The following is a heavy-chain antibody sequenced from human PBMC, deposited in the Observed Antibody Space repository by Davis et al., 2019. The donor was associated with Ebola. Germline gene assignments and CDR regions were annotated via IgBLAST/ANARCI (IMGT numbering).Heavy chain of an antibody. CDR3: ARARGGTEYDAFDI. J-gene: IGHJ3*02. V-gene: IGHV1-18*04. D-gene: IGHD2-8*02. CDR2: ISAYNGNT. CDR1: GYTFTGSY. Sequence: ASVKVSCKASGYTFTGSYIHWVRQAPGQGLEWMGWISAYNGNTNYAQKLQGRVTMTTDTSTSTAYMELRSLRSDDTAVYYCARARGGTEYDAFDIWGQGTMVTVSS.